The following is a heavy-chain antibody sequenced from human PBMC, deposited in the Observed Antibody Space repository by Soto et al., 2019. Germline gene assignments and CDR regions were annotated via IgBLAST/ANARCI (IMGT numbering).Heavy chain of an antibody. CDR1: GGTFSSYA. Sequence: QVQLVQSGAEVKKPGSSVKVSCKASGGTFSSYAISWVRQAPGQGLEWMGGIIPSFGTANYAQKFQGRVTITADECTSTAYMDLSRRRSEDTAVDYWARDGAYCGGDCYSLDHRGQGTLVTVSS. CDR3: ARDGAYCGGDCYSLDH. CDR2: IIPSFGTA. D-gene: IGHD2-21*02. V-gene: IGHV1-69*01. J-gene: IGHJ4*02.